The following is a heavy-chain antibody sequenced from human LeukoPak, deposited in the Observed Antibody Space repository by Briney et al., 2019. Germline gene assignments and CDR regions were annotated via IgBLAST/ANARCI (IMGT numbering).Heavy chain of an antibody. J-gene: IGHJ4*02. D-gene: IGHD5-24*01. CDR1: GGSISSSSYY. Sequence: SETLSLTYTVSGGSISSSSYYWGWIRQPPGKGLEWIGSIYYSGSTYYNPSLKSRVTISVDTSKNQFSLKLSSVTAADTAVYYCARLPVEMATIWDYFDYWGQGTLVTVSS. CDR2: IYYSGST. V-gene: IGHV4-39*01. CDR3: ARLPVEMATIWDYFDY.